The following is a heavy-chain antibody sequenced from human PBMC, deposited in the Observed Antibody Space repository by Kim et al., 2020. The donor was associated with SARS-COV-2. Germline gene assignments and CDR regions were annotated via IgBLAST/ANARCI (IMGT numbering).Heavy chain of an antibody. Sequence: SVKVSCKASGGTFSSYAISWVRQAPGQGLEWMGGIIPIFGTANYAQKFQGRVTITADESTSTAYMELSSLRSEDTAVYYCARDGGNSFLGYYYYGMDVWGQGTTVTVSS. V-gene: IGHV1-69*13. CDR3: ARDGGNSFLGYYYYGMDV. CDR2: IIPIFGTA. D-gene: IGHD2-21*02. J-gene: IGHJ6*02. CDR1: GGTFSSYA.